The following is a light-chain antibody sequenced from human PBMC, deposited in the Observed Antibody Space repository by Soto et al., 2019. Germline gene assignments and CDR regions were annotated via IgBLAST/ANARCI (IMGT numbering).Light chain of an antibody. CDR3: QQSYNTPRT. CDR1: QPISDY. V-gene: IGKV1-39*01. J-gene: IGKJ1*01. CDR2: TAS. Sequence: DIQMTQSPSSLSASVGDRVTITCRTSQPISDYLNWYQQKLGKAPSLLIYTASNLQTGVPSRFSGSGSGTHFTLTISSLQTEDFATYYCQQSYNTPRTFGQGTKVDIK.